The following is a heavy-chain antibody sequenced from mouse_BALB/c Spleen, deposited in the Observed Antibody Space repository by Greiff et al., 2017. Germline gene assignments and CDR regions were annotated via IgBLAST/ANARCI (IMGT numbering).Heavy chain of an antibody. V-gene: IGHV3-2*02. J-gene: IGHJ4*01. Sequence: EVHLVESGPGLVKPSQSLSLTCTVTGYSITSDYAWNWIRQFPGNKLEWMGYISYSGSTSYNPSLKSRISITRDTSKNQFFLQLNSVTTEDTATYYWAAGHYAMDYWGQGTSVTVSS. D-gene: IGHD3-3*01. CDR3: AAGHYAMDY. CDR2: ISYSGST. CDR1: GYSITSDYA.